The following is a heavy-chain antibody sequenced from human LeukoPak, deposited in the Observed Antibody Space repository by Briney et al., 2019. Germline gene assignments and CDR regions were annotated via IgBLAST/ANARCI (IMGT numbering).Heavy chain of an antibody. CDR3: ARHRLQLWPRPHDAFDI. Sequence: PSETLSLTCTVSGGSISSYYWSWIRQPPGKGLEWIAFMYYSGSTNYNPSLKNRVTISVDTSKNQFSLKLSSVTAADTAVYYCARHRLQLWPRPHDAFDIWGQGTMVTVSS. V-gene: IGHV4-59*08. J-gene: IGHJ3*02. D-gene: IGHD5-18*01. CDR1: GGSISSYY. CDR2: MYYSGST.